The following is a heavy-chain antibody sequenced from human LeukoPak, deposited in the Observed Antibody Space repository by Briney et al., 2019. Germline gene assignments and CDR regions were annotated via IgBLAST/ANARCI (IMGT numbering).Heavy chain of an antibody. V-gene: IGHV1-69*01. CDR1: GGTFSSYA. J-gene: IGHJ2*01. D-gene: IGHD4-17*01. CDR2: IIPIFGTA. Sequence: ASVKVSCKASGGTFSSYAISWVRQAPGQGLEWMGGIIPIFGTANYAQKFQGRVTITADESTSTAYMELSSLRSEDTAVYYCASTVTNTLYYWYFDLWGRGTLVTVSS. CDR3: ASTVTNTLYYWYFDL.